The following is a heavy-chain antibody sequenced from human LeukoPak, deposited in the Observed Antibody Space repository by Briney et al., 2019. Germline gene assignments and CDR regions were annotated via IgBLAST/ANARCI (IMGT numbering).Heavy chain of an antibody. CDR2: ISAYNGNT. Sequence: ASVTVSCKASGYTFTSYGISWVRQAPGQGLEWMGWISAYNGNTNYAQKLQGRVTMTTDTSTSTAYMELRSLRSDDTAVYYCARGRAYCGGDCYFVDAFDIWGQGTTVTVSS. J-gene: IGHJ3*02. V-gene: IGHV1-18*01. CDR3: ARGRAYCGGDCYFVDAFDI. CDR1: GYTFTSYG. D-gene: IGHD2-21*02.